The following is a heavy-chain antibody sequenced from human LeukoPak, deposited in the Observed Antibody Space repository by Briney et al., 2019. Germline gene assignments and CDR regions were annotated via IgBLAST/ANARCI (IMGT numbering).Heavy chain of an antibody. V-gene: IGHV3-23*01. J-gene: IGHJ5*02. CDR2: ISGSGGST. CDR3: AKGGRDLPLLGLVVPAAISWFDP. D-gene: IGHD2-2*01. Sequence: GGSLRLSCAASGFTFSSYAMSWVRQAPGKGLEWVSAISGSGGSTYYADSVKGRFTISRDNSKNTLYLQMNSLRAEDTAVYYCAKGGRDLPLLGLVVPAAISWFDPWGQGTLVTVSS. CDR1: GFTFSSYA.